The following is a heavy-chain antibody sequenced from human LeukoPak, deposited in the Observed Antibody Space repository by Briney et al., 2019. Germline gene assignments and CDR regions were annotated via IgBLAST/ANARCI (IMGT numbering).Heavy chain of an antibody. CDR3: TTGDYFTGFDF. V-gene: IGHV3-15*07. D-gene: IGHD3-9*01. Sequence: GGSLRLSCAASGFSFSNAWMNWARRAPGKGLEWVGRIKSKIDDGSTDYAAPVKGRFIISRDDSKNTLFLQMNSLKSDDTAAYYCTTGDYFTGFDFWGQGTLVIVSS. CDR1: GFSFSNAW. CDR2: IKSKIDDGST. J-gene: IGHJ4*02.